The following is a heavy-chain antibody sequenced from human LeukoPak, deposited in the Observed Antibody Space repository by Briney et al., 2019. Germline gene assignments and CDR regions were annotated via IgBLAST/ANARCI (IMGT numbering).Heavy chain of an antibody. D-gene: IGHD3-16*02. Sequence: GGSLRLSCAASGFTFSSYSMNWVRQAPGKGLEWVSSISSSSYIYYADSVEGRFTISRDNAKNSLYLQMNSLRPEDTAVYYCARPSRGAISKYYFDYWGQGTLVTVSS. CDR1: GFTFSSYS. CDR2: ISSSSYI. V-gene: IGHV3-21*01. CDR3: ARPSRGAISKYYFDY. J-gene: IGHJ4*02.